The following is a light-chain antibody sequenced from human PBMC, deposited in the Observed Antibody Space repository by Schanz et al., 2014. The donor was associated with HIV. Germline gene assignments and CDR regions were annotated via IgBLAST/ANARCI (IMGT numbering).Light chain of an antibody. CDR2: DVS. CDR3: SSYTTGGTLV. CDR1: SSDVGDYKY. J-gene: IGLJ3*02. Sequence: QSALTQPPSASGSPGQSVAISCTGTSSDVGDYKYVSWYQQHPGKAPKLMIYDVSNRPSGVSNRFSGSKSGSTASLTISGLQAEDEADYYCSSYTTGGTLVFGGGTKVTVL. V-gene: IGLV2-14*03.